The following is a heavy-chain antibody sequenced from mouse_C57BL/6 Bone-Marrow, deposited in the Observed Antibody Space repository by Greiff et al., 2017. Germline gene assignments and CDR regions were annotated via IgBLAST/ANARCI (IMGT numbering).Heavy chain of an antibody. CDR1: GFTFSDAW. CDR2: IRNKANNHAT. Sequence: EVKVEESGGGLVQPGGSMKLSCAASGFTFSDAWMDWVRQSPEKGLEWVAEIRNKANNHATYYDESVKGRFTISRDESTRSVSLQMNRLRAEDTGIYYCVRGDGYYPYWGQGTLVTVSA. V-gene: IGHV6-6*01. D-gene: IGHD2-3*01. J-gene: IGHJ3*01. CDR3: VRGDGYYPY.